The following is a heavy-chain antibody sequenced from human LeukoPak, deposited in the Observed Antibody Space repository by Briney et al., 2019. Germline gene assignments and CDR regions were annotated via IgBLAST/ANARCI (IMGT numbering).Heavy chain of an antibody. Sequence: GGPLILSCAASGLTFSDSWMSWVRQTPGKGLEWVANIKHDGSEKYYVDSVKGRFTISRDNAKNSLYLQMNSLRAEDTAVYYCARTYFCFDYWGQGILVTVSA. D-gene: IGHD2-21*01. J-gene: IGHJ4*02. V-gene: IGHV3-7*05. CDR1: GLTFSDSW. CDR2: IKHDGSEK. CDR3: ARTYFCFDY.